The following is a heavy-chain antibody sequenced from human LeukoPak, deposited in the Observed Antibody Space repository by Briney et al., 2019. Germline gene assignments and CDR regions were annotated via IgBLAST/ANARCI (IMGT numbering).Heavy chain of an antibody. CDR2: IYYSGST. CDR3: AKYYYGSGSYYVGAFDI. V-gene: IGHV4-31*03. D-gene: IGHD3-10*01. Sequence: SQTLSLTCTVSGGSISSGGYYWSWIRQHPGKGLEWIGYIYYSGSTYYNPSLKSRVTISVDTSKNQFSLKLSSVTAADTAVYYCAKYYYGSGSYYVGAFDICGQGTMVTVSS. J-gene: IGHJ3*02. CDR1: GGSISSGGYY.